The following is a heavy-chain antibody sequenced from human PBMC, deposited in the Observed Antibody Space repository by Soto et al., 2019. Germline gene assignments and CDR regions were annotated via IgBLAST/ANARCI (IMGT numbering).Heavy chain of an antibody. CDR1: GGSISNXX. CDR2: ISDSGST. V-gene: IGHV4-59*01. J-gene: IGHJ5*01. CDR3: ARGRYCLTGRCFPNWFDS. D-gene: IGHD7-27*01. Sequence: ETLSLTCNVXGGSISNXXXXXIRQPPGKRLEWIGYISDSGSTKYNPSLMSRVTISADMSKNQVSLKVSSVAAADTAVYFCARGRYCLTGRCFPNWFDSWGXGALVTVSS.